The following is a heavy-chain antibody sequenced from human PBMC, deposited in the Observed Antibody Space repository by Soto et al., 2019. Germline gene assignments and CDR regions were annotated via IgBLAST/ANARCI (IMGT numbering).Heavy chain of an antibody. CDR1: GGSISNFY. Sequence: SETLSLTCTVSGGSISNFYWSWIRQPPGKGLEWIGYIYYSGSTNYNPSLKSRVTISVDTSKNQFSLKLSSVTAADTAVYYCARLPGDDDYWGQGTLVTVPQ. CDR3: ARLPGDDDY. CDR2: IYYSGST. D-gene: IGHD2-21*02. J-gene: IGHJ4*02. V-gene: IGHV4-59*08.